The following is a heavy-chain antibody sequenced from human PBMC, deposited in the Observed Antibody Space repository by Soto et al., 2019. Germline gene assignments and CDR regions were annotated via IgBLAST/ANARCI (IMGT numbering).Heavy chain of an antibody. CDR2: ISGTGDST. D-gene: IGHD2-21*02. J-gene: IGHJ6*02. V-gene: IGHV3-23*01. CDR3: ARRHYCRGDCTINPDYYYGMDV. CDR1: GFTFSSYS. Sequence: GGSLRLSCAASGFTFSSYSMNWVRQAPGKGLEWVSAISGTGDSTYYTDSVKGQVTISADMSISTAYLQWSSLKASDTAIYYCARRHYCRGDCTINPDYYYGMDVWGQGTTVTV.